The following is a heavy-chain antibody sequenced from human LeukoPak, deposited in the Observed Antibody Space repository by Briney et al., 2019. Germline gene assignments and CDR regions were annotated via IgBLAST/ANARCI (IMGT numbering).Heavy chain of an antibody. CDR3: AKDRYSGSYSDY. Sequence: GGSLRLSCAASGFTFSSYAMSWVRQAPGKGLEWVSAISGSGGGTYYADSVKGRFTISRDNSKNTLYLQMNSLRAEDTAVYYCAKDRYSGSYSDYWGQGTLVTVSS. CDR2: ISGSGGGT. D-gene: IGHD1-26*01. CDR1: GFTFSSYA. J-gene: IGHJ4*02. V-gene: IGHV3-23*01.